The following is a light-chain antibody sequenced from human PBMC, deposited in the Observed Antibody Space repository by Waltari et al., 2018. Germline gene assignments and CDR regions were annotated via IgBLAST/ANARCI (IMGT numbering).Light chain of an antibody. V-gene: IGLV2-8*01. J-gene: IGLJ2*01. CDR1: SSDVGGYNY. CDR3: SSYAGTNIL. CDR2: DVT. Sequence: QAALTQPPSVSGSPGQSVTISCTGSSSDVGGYNYVSSYQQLPDKAPKLVIYDVTKRPSGVSDRFSGSKSGSTASLTISGLQAEDEADYYCSSYAGTNILFGGGTRLTVL.